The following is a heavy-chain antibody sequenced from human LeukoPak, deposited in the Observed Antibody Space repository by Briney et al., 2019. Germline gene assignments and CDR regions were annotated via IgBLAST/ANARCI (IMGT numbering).Heavy chain of an antibody. CDR2: ISYDGSDK. J-gene: IGHJ3*02. V-gene: IGHV3-30*18. CDR3: GKDFGEAAFDI. CDR1: GFTFSTYD. D-gene: IGHD3-10*01. Sequence: GGSLRLSCAASGFTFSTYDMHWVRQAPGKGLEWVAIISYDGSDKYYADSVKGRFTITRDNSKNTLYLQMNSLRAEDTAVYYCGKDFGEAAFDIWGQGTMVTVSS.